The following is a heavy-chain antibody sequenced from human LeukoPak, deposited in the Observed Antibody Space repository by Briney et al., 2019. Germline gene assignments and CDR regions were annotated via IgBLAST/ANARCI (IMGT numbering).Heavy chain of an antibody. Sequence: GGALRLSCAGFGIRLSKYWMRWVRQGPGEGLEWVANIGQDGSEYYYVDSVKGRFTISRDNAKNSLYLQMDSLRAEDTAVYYCARDPPPVASRFDIWGQGTLATVSS. D-gene: IGHD5-12*01. CDR3: ARDPPPVASRFDI. V-gene: IGHV3-7*01. CDR2: IGQDGSEY. CDR1: GIRLSKYW. J-gene: IGHJ4*02.